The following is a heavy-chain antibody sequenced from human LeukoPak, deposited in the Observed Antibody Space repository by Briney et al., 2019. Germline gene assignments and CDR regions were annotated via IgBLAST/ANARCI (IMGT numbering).Heavy chain of an antibody. V-gene: IGHV3-7*01. J-gene: IGHJ4*02. D-gene: IGHD6-19*01. CDR1: GFSFSNHY. Sequence: GGSLRLSCTASGFSFSNHYMRWIRQAPGKGLEWVANINEDGSNKWHLGSVKGRFTVSRVNARNSLYLQMNSLRVEDTAVYYCTRVIVAVPGYFDYFDFWGQGVLVTVSS. CDR2: INEDGSNK. CDR3: TRVIVAVPGYFDYFDF.